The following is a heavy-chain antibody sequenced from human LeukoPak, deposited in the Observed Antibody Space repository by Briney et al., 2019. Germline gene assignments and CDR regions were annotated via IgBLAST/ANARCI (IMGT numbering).Heavy chain of an antibody. Sequence: ASVTVSCTASGYTFTIYGISWVRQAPGQGVEWMGWISAHNGNTNYPQKLQGRVTVTTDTSTTTAYMELRSLRSDDTAVYYCARGLHKMMYYYDSSGYDYWGQGTLVTVSS. J-gene: IGHJ4*02. D-gene: IGHD3-22*01. CDR2: ISAHNGNT. V-gene: IGHV1-18*01. CDR3: ARGLHKMMYYYDSSGYDY. CDR1: GYTFTIYG.